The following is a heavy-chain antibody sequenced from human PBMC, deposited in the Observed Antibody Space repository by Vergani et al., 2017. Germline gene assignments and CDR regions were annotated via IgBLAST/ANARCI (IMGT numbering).Heavy chain of an antibody. CDR3: ARSTDYPDDYVSSDYFRRTLDV. CDR1: GYTFTSYG. CDR2: TSAYNGNT. Sequence: QVQLVQSGAELKKPGASVKVSCKASGYTFTSYGISWVRQAPGQGLEWMGWTSAYNGNTNYAQKLQGRVTMTRNTSINTAYMELSRLSFEDAAVYYCARSTDYPDDYVSSDYFRRTLDVWGKGTTVTVS. D-gene: IGHD4/OR15-4a*01. J-gene: IGHJ6*03. V-gene: IGHV1-18*01.